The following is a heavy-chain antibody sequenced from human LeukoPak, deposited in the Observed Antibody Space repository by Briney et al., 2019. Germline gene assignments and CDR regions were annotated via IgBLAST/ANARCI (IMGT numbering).Heavy chain of an antibody. CDR3: ARGSYDLDI. CDR2: INPNSGGT. Sequence: ASVKVSCKASGYTFTGYYMHWVRQAPGQGLEWMGWINPNSGGTNYAQKFQGRVTMTRNTSISTAYMELSSLRSEDTAVYYCARGSYDLDIWGQGTMVTVSS. V-gene: IGHV1-2*02. CDR1: GYTFTGYY. D-gene: IGHD3-22*01. J-gene: IGHJ3*02.